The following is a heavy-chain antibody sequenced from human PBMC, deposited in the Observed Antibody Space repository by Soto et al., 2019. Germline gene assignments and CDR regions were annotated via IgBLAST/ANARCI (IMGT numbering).Heavy chain of an antibody. CDR1: GYTFTSYY. V-gene: IGHV1-46*01. D-gene: IGHD5-12*01. CDR2: INPSGGST. Sequence: QVQLVQSGAEVKKPGASVKVSCKASGYTFTSYYMHWVRQAPGQGLEWMGIINPSGGSTSYAQKFQGRVTMTRDTSTSTVYMELSSLRSEDTAVYYCAREAATIILGYYYYGMDVWGQGTTVTVSS. J-gene: IGHJ6*02. CDR3: AREAATIILGYYYYGMDV.